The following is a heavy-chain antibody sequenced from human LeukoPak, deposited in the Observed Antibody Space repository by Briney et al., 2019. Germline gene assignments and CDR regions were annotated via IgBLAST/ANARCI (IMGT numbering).Heavy chain of an antibody. J-gene: IGHJ4*02. V-gene: IGHV3-23*01. D-gene: IGHD4-17*01. CDR1: GFTLSSYA. Sequence: GSLILSCAASGFTLSSYAMSWVRQAPGTGLEWVSGSTVGGTNTHYADSVKGRFTISRDHSKNMLYLQMNSLRAEDTAIYYCAKDIYAYVTNCFFDYWGQGSLVTVSS. CDR3: AKDIYAYVTNCFFDY. CDR2: STVGGTNT.